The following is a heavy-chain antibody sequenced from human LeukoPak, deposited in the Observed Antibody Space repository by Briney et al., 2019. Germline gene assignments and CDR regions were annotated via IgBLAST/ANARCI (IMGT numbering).Heavy chain of an antibody. CDR3: ARVRIAAAGYFDY. V-gene: IGHV1-2*02. D-gene: IGHD6-13*01. Sequence: APVKVSCKASGYTFTGYYMHWVRQAPGQGLEWMGWINPNSGGTNYAQKFQGRVTMTRDTSISTAYMELSRLRSDDTAVYYCARVRIAAAGYFDYWGQGTLVTVSS. CDR2: INPNSGGT. CDR1: GYTFTGYY. J-gene: IGHJ4*02.